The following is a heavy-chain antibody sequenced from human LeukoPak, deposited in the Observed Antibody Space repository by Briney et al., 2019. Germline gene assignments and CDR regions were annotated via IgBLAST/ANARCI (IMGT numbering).Heavy chain of an antibody. J-gene: IGHJ4*02. CDR1: GGSISSSSYY. V-gene: IGHV4-39*01. Sequence: PSETLSLTCTVSGGSISSSSYYWGWIRQPPGKGLEWIGSIYYSGSTYYNPSLKSRVTISVDTSKNQFYLKMSSVTAADTAEYYCASTPYYMAVAVLFAFGGEETRVPVSS. CDR2: IYYSGST. D-gene: IGHD6-19*01. CDR3: ASTPYYMAVAVLFAF.